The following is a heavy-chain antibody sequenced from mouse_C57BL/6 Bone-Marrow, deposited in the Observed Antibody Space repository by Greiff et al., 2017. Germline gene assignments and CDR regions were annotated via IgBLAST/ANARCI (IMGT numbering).Heavy chain of an antibody. CDR1: GFTFSSYA. D-gene: IGHD2-4*01. CDR3: ARDGNDSPFAY. J-gene: IGHJ3*01. Sequence: EVQGVESGGGLVKPGGSLKLSCAASGFTFSSYAMSWVRQTPEKRLEWVATISDGGSYTYYPDNVKGRFTISRDNAKNNLYLQMSHLKSEDTAMYYCARDGNDSPFAYWGQGTLVTVSA. CDR2: ISDGGSYT. V-gene: IGHV5-4*01.